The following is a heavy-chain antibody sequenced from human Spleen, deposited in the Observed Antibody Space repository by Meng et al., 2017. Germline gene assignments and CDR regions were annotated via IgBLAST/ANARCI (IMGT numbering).Heavy chain of an antibody. CDR3: ARGGGEDSSGWYVF. V-gene: IGHV1-2*06. CDR2: INPNSGGT. D-gene: IGHD6-19*01. Sequence: ASVKVSCQSSGYTFTGYYMHWVRQAPGQGLEWMGRINPNSGGTNYAQKFQGRVTMPSDTSISTAYMELSRLRSDDTAVYYCARGGGEDSSGWYVFWGQGTLVTVSS. CDR1: GYTFTGYY. J-gene: IGHJ4*02.